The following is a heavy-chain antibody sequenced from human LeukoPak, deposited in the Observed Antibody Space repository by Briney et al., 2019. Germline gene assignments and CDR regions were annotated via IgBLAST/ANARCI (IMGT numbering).Heavy chain of an antibody. CDR2: ISGSGGST. CDR3: ARDDAEYSSSSAYYYYGMDV. Sequence: GGSLRLSCAASGFTFSSYAMSWVRQAPGKGLEWVSAISGSGGSTYYADSVKGRFTISRDNSKNTLYLQMNSLRAEDTAVYYCARDDAEYSSSSAYYYYGMDVWGQGTTVTVSS. CDR1: GFTFSSYA. J-gene: IGHJ6*02. D-gene: IGHD6-6*01. V-gene: IGHV3-23*01.